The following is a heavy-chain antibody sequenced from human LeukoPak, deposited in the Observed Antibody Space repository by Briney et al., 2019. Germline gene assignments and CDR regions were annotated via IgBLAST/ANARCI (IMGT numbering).Heavy chain of an antibody. CDR2: ISSSGSTI. CDR3: ARIRRDGYNSSYYYYGMDV. CDR1: GFSFSDYH. Sequence: PGGSLRLSCAASGFSFSDYHMSCIRQAPGKGLEWVSYISSSGSTIYYADSVKGRFTISRDNAKNSLYLKMNSLRAEDTAVYYCARIRRDGYNSSYYYYGMDVWGQGTTVTVSS. J-gene: IGHJ6*02. D-gene: IGHD5-24*01. V-gene: IGHV3-11*01.